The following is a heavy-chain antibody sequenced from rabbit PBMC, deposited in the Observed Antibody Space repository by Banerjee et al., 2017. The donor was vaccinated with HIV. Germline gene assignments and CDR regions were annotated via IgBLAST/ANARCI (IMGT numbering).Heavy chain of an antibody. CDR2: IDPVVGST. V-gene: IGHV1S45*01. CDR1: GFSLSSRYW. Sequence: QEQLEESGGDLVKPGRSLTPTCTASGFSLSSRYWMCLVCQAPGMGLEWIGYIDPVVGSTYYATWVNGRFTISSHNAQNTLYLQLNSLTVADTATYFCARSRGFAGYAYALDLWGQGTLVTVS. CDR3: ARSRGFAGYAYALDL. D-gene: IGHD6-1*01. J-gene: IGHJ3*01.